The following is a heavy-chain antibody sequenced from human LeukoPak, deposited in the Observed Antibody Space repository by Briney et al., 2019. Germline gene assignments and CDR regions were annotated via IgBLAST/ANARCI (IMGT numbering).Heavy chain of an antibody. Sequence: ASVKVSCKASGYTFNRYAMNWVRQAPGQGLEWMGWINTNTGNSTYAQGFTGRFVFSLDTSVSTAYLQISSLKAEDTAVYYCARVKRGATNAFDIWGQGTMVTVSS. J-gene: IGHJ3*02. CDR1: GYTFNRYA. V-gene: IGHV7-4-1*02. CDR3: ARVKRGATNAFDI. D-gene: IGHD5-12*01. CDR2: INTNTGNS.